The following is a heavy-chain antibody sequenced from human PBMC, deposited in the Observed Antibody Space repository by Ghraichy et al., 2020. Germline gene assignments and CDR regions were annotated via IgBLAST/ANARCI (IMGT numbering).Heavy chain of an antibody. CDR3: ARDLSNGVGRQVYLDF. D-gene: IGHD2-8*01. CDR2: ISAYDGQT. Sequence: ASVKVSCKASGYAFTKHSITWVRQAPGQGLEWMGWISAYDGQTKYAQDLQGRVTLTTDGSTSTAYMELRSLRSDDTAVYYCARDLSNGVGRQVYLDFWGQGTPVTVHS. CDR1: GYAFTKHS. V-gene: IGHV1-18*01. J-gene: IGHJ4*02.